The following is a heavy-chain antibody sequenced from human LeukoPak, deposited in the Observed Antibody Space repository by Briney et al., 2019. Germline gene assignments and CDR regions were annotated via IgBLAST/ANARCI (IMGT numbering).Heavy chain of an antibody. CDR3: ARERDYYDSSGYYDY. Sequence: GGSLRLSCAASGFTFSSYAMHWVRQAPGKGLEWVAVISYDGSNKYYADSVKGRFTISRDNSKNTLYLQMNSLRAEDTAVYYCARERDYYDSSGYYDYWGQGTLVTVSS. J-gene: IGHJ4*02. D-gene: IGHD3-22*01. CDR2: ISYDGSNK. V-gene: IGHV3-30-3*01. CDR1: GFTFSSYA.